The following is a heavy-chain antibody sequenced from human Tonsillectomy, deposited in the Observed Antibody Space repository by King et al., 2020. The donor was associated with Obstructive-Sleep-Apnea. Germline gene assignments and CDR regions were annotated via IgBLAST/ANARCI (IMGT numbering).Heavy chain of an antibody. J-gene: IGHJ2*01. D-gene: IGHD6-13*01. CDR1: GGSISSSSYY. V-gene: IGHV4-39*07. Sequence: QLQESGPGLVKPSETLSLTCTVSGGSISSSSYYWGWIRQPPGKGLEWIGSSYHSGSTYYNPSLKSRVTISVDTSKNQFSLKLNSVTAADTAVYYCARDEQLIPYWYFDLWGRGTLVTVSS. CDR2: SYHSGST. CDR3: ARDEQLIPYWYFDL.